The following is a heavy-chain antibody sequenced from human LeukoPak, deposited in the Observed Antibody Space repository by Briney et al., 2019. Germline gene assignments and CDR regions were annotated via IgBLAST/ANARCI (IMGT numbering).Heavy chain of an antibody. CDR2: ISYDGSDK. J-gene: IGHJ4*02. V-gene: IGHV3-30-3*01. Sequence: GRSLRLSCSASGFTFSNFAMRWVRQAPGKGLEWVAVISYDGSDKYYADSVKGRFTSSRDNSNNTLYLQMNSLRAEDTAVYYCVRDHGSNSWWYFDSWGQGTLVTVSS. D-gene: IGHD6-13*01. CDR3: VRDHGSNSWWYFDS. CDR1: GFTFSNFA.